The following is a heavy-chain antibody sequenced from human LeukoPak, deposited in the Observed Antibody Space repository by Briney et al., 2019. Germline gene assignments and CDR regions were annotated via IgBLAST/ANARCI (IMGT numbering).Heavy chain of an antibody. Sequence: SETLSLTCTVSGGSISNYYWGWIRQPPGKGLEWIGNIYYSGSTNYNPSLKSRVTISVDTSKNQFSLKLSSVTAADTAVYYCARVNIGSSSLDYWGQGTLVTVSS. CDR2: IYYSGST. V-gene: IGHV4-59*01. D-gene: IGHD6-13*01. J-gene: IGHJ4*02. CDR1: GGSISNYY. CDR3: ARVNIGSSSLDY.